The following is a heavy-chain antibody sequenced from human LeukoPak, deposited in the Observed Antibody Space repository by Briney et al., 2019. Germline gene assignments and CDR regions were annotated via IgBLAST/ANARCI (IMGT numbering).Heavy chain of an antibody. V-gene: IGHV3-11*05. Sequence: PGGSLRLSCAASGFTFSDYYMSWIRQPPGKGLEWVSFISGTGTYTNYADSVKGRFTISRDNAKNSLYLQMNSLRAEDTAVYYCARDYESSGSNGAFDIWGQGTMVTVSS. CDR3: ARDYESSGSNGAFDI. J-gene: IGHJ3*02. CDR1: GFTFSDYY. CDR2: ISGTGTYT. D-gene: IGHD6-19*01.